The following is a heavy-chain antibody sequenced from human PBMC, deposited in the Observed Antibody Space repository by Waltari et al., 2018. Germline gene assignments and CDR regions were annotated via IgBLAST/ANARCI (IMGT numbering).Heavy chain of an antibody. D-gene: IGHD3-10*01. CDR3: ARRTYYYGSGSGWFDP. J-gene: IGHJ5*02. CDR1: GYSFTSYW. V-gene: IGHV5-51*01. CDR2: IYPGDSAT. Sequence: EVQLVQSGAEVKKPGESLKISCKGSGYSFTSYWIGWVRQMPGKGLEWLGIIYPGDSATRYSPSFQGQVTISADKSISTAYLQWSSLKASDTAMYYCARRTYYYGSGSGWFDPWGQGTLVTVSS.